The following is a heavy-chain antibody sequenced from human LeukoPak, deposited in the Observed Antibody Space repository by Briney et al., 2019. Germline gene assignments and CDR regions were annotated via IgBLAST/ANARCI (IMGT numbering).Heavy chain of an antibody. V-gene: IGHV4-59*08. CDR1: GGSISTHY. Sequence: SETLSLTCTVSGGSISTHYWTFIRQPPGKGLEWIGYGYYSGITDYNPSLKSRVTISVDTSKNQFSLNLNSVTAADTAVYYCARSRGLAGAATVIDLWGQGILITVSS. D-gene: IGHD2-15*01. CDR2: GYYSGIT. CDR3: ARSRGLAGAATVIDL. J-gene: IGHJ4*02.